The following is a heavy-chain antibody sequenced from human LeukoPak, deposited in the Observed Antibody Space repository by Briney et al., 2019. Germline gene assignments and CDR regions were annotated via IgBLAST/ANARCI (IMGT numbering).Heavy chain of an antibody. J-gene: IGHJ4*02. CDR3: AREHYDSSGYYHYYFDY. D-gene: IGHD3-22*01. V-gene: IGHV3-66*01. CDR1: GFTVSSNY. CDR2: IYSGGST. Sequence: GGSLRLSCAASGFTVSSNYMSWVRQAPGKGLEWVSIIYSGGSTFYADSVKGRFSISRDHSKNTLYLQMNSLRVEDTAVYYCAREHYDSSGYYHYYFDYWGQGTLVTVSS.